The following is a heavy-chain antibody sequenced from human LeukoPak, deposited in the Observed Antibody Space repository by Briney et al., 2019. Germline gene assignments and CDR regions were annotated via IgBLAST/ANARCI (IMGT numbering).Heavy chain of an antibody. D-gene: IGHD3-22*01. CDR2: IIPIFGTA. J-gene: IGHJ4*02. CDR1: GGTFSSYA. Sequence: SVKVSCKASGGTFSSYAISWVRQAPGQGLEWMGGIIPIFGTANYAQKFQGRVTMTEDTSTDTAYMELSSLRSEDTAVYYCATSPYYYDSSGYYRYWGQGTLVTVSS. CDR3: ATSPYYYDSSGYYRY. V-gene: IGHV1-69*06.